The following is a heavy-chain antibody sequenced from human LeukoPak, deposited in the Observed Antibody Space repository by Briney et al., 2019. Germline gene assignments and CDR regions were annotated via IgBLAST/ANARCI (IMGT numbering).Heavy chain of an antibody. Sequence: GGSLRLSCAASAFTFSNYNMNLVRQAPGKGLEWVSSISCSSQYIYYADSVKGRFNLSRDNAKNSLYLQMNSLRGEDTAVYFCARDRQTSCSTSTCSFDHFDYWGQGTLVTVSS. CDR3: ARDRQTSCSTSTCSFDHFDY. D-gene: IGHD2-2*01. V-gene: IGHV3-21*01. CDR2: ISCSSQYI. CDR1: AFTFSNYN. J-gene: IGHJ4*02.